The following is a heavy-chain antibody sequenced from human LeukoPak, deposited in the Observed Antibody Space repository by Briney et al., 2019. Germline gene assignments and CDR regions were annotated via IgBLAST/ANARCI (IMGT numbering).Heavy chain of an antibody. Sequence: WGVLRLSCAASGFTFSSYGMHWVRQAPGKGLVWVSRINTDGSSTSYADSVKGRFTISRDNAKNTLYLQMNSLRAEDTAVYYCARMDIVVVPAAASLDYWGQGTLVTVSS. V-gene: IGHV3-74*01. CDR2: INTDGSST. D-gene: IGHD2-2*03. CDR1: GFTFSSYG. CDR3: ARMDIVVVPAAASLDY. J-gene: IGHJ4*02.